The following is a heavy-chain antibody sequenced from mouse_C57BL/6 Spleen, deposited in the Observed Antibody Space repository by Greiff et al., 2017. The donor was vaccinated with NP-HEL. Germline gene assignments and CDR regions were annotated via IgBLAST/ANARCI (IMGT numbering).Heavy chain of an antibody. CDR1: GYSFTGYY. V-gene: IGHV1-42*01. CDR2: INPSTGGT. D-gene: IGHD3-2*02. Sequence: VQLQQSGPELVKPGASVKISCKASGYSFTGYYMNWVKQSPEKSLEWIGEINPSTGGTTYNQKFKAKATLTVDKSSSTAYMQLKSLTSEDSAVYYCARDSSGGYFDYWGQGTTLTVSS. J-gene: IGHJ2*01. CDR3: ARDSSGGYFDY.